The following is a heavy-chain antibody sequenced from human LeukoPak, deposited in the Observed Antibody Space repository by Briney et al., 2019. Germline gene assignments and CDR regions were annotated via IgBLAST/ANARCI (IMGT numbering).Heavy chain of an antibody. V-gene: IGHV1-2*04. CDR3: ARGGLEVAMGGNWFDP. J-gene: IGHJ5*02. Sequence: ASVTVSCKASGYTFTGYYMHWVRQAPGQGLEWMGWINPNSGGTNYAQKFQGWVTMTRDTSISTAYMELSRLRSDDTAVYYCARGGLEVAMGGNWFDPWGQGTLVTVSS. CDR2: INPNSGGT. D-gene: IGHD6-19*01. CDR1: GYTFTGYY.